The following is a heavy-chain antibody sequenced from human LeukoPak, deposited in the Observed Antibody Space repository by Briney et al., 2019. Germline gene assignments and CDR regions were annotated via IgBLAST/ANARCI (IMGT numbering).Heavy chain of an antibody. V-gene: IGHV4-34*01. CDR2: INHSGST. CDR3: ARGTVLCSGGSCYSGAFDI. J-gene: IGHJ3*02. Sequence: SETLSLTCAVYGGSFSGYYWSWIRQPPGKGLEWIGEINHSGSTNYNPSLMSRVTISVDTSKNQFSLKLSSVTAADTAVYYCARGTVLCSGGSCYSGAFDIWGQGTMVTVSS. CDR1: GGSFSGYY. D-gene: IGHD2-15*01.